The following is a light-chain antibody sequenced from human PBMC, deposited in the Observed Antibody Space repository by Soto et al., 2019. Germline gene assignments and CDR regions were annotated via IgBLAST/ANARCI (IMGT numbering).Light chain of an antibody. CDR2: RNN. CDR1: SSKIGSNY. J-gene: IGLJ1*01. V-gene: IGLV1-47*01. CDR3: AAWDDSLSGLYV. Sequence: QSALTQPPSASGTPGQRVTISCSGSSSKIGSNYVYWYQQLPGTAPKLLIYRNNQRPSGVPDRFSGSKSGTSASLAISWLRSEDEADYYCAAWDDSLSGLYVFGTGTKVTVL.